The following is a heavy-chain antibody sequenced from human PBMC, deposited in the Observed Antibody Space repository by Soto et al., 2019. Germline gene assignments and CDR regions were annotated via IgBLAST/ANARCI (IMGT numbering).Heavy chain of an antibody. Sequence: SETLSLTCTVSGGSISSSSYYWGWIRQPPGKGLEWIGSIYYSGSTYYNPSLKSRVTISVDTSKNQFSLRLGSVTAADTAVYYCARRGYDFWSGNYRGTFDYWGQGTLVTVSS. D-gene: IGHD3-3*01. J-gene: IGHJ4*02. CDR2: IYYSGST. CDR3: ARRGYDFWSGNYRGTFDY. CDR1: GGSISSSSYY. V-gene: IGHV4-39*01.